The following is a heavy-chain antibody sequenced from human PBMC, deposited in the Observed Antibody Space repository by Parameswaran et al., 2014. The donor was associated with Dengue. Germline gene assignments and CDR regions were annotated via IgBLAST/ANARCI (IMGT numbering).Heavy chain of an antibody. CDR3: ASMGGQQLVLDYYYYGMDV. V-gene: IGHV1-2*02. Sequence: WVRQAPGQGLEWMGWINPNSGGTNYAQKFQGRVTMTRDTSISTAYMELSRLRSDDTAVYYCASMGGQQLVLDYYYYGMDVWGQGTTVTVSS. J-gene: IGHJ6*02. D-gene: IGHD6-13*01. CDR2: INPNSGGT.